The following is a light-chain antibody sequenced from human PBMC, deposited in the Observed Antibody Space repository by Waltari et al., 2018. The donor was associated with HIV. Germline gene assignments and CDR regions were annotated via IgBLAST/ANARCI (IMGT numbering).Light chain of an antibody. CDR2: YAS. Sequence: EIVMTPSPATLSLSPGERATLSCRASQSVGSNLAWYRQKPGQAPRLLIYYASTMATGIPARFSGNGSGTEFTLTISSRLSEDFAVYYCQQYNNWRPWTFGQGTKVEIK. V-gene: IGKV3-15*01. J-gene: IGKJ1*01. CDR1: QSVGSN. CDR3: QQYNNWRPWT.